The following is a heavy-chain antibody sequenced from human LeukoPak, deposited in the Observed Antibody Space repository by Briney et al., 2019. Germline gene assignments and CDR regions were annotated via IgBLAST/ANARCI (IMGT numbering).Heavy chain of an antibody. CDR3: ARHTAGSGIAARPDY. CDR1: GGSTSRYY. Sequence: PSETLSLTCTVSGGSTSRYYWSWIRQPPGKGLEWIGYIYYSGSTNYNPSLKSRVTISVDTSKNQFSLKLSSVTAAETAVYYCARHTAGSGIAARPDYWGQGTLVTVSS. D-gene: IGHD6-6*01. J-gene: IGHJ4*02. CDR2: IYYSGST. V-gene: IGHV4-59*08.